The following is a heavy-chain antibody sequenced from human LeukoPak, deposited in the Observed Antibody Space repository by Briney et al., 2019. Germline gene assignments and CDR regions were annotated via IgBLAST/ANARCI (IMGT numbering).Heavy chain of an antibody. V-gene: IGHV4-4*02. D-gene: IGHD3-22*01. Sequence: PSETLSLTCAVSGGSISSSNWWSWVRQPPGKGLEWIGEIYHSGGTNYNPSLKSRVTISVDKSKNKFSLKLSSVTAADTAVYYCARDYYDSSGSAFDIWGQGTMVTVSP. CDR3: ARDYYDSSGSAFDI. J-gene: IGHJ3*02. CDR2: IYHSGGT. CDR1: GGSISSSNW.